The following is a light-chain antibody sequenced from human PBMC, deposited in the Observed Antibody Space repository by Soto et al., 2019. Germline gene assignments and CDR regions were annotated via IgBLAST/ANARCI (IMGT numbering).Light chain of an antibody. V-gene: IGKV1-16*01. CDR2: AAT. CDR3: QHYQRYPPS. Sequence: DIQMTQSPSSLSASVGDRVTITCRASHPININLVWFQQKPGKAPKCLIYAATNLQSGVPSRFSGSGGGTDFSLTISSLQPEDVATYYCQHYQRYPPSFGGGTKLEIK. CDR1: HPININ. J-gene: IGKJ4*01.